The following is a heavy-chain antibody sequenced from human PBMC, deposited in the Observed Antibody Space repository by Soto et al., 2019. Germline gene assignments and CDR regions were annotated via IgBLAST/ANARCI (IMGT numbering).Heavy chain of an antibody. CDR3: AGDLSDHFDSSGYSNVPFFDY. V-gene: IGHV3-30*03. J-gene: IGHJ4*02. CDR1: GFTFSTYG. CDR2: ISYDGSNA. D-gene: IGHD3-22*01. Sequence: QVQLVESGGGVVQPGRSLRLSCAASGFTFSTYGMHWVRQAPGKGLEWVAVISYDGSNAYYADSAKGRFTISRDNSKNTVYLQMDSLRAEDTAMYYCAGDLSDHFDSSGYSNVPFFDYWGQGTLVTVSS.